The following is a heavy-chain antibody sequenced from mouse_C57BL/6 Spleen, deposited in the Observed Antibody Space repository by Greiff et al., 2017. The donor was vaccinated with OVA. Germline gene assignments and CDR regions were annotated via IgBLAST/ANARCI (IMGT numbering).Heavy chain of an antibody. D-gene: IGHD1-1*01. Sequence: EVQLQQSGPELVKPGASVKISCKASGYSFTDYNMNWVKQSNGKSLEWIGVINPNYGTTSYNQKFKGKATLTVDQSSSTAYIQLNSLTSEDSAVYYCARGVTTVVADAMDYWGQGTSVTVSS. CDR1: GYSFTDYN. J-gene: IGHJ4*01. CDR3: ARGVTTVVADAMDY. V-gene: IGHV1-39*01. CDR2: INPNYGTT.